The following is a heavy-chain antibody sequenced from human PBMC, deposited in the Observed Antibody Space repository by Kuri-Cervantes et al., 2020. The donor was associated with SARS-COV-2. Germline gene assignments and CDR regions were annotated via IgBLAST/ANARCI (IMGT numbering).Heavy chain of an antibody. V-gene: IGHV3-30-3*01. CDR2: ISYDGSNK. CDR1: GFTFSSYA. J-gene: IGHJ4*02. D-gene: IGHD5-18*01. Sequence: RGSLRLSCAASGFTFSSYAMHWVRRAPGKGLEWVAVISYDGSNKYYADSVKGRFTTSRDNSKNTLYLQMNSLRAEDTAVYYCVIVDTAMVGFGDYWGQGTLVTVSS. CDR3: VIVDTAMVGFGDY.